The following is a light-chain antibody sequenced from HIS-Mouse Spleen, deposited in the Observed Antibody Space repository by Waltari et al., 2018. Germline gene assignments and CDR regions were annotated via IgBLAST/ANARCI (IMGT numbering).Light chain of an antibody. J-gene: IGLJ3*02. CDR1: SSDVGRYNL. CDR3: CSYAGSSTWV. CDR2: EGS. Sequence: QSALTQPASVSGSPGQSITISCTGTSSDVGRYNLVSLYQQHPGKAPKLMIYEGSKRPSGGSNRFSGSKSGNTASLTISGLQAEDEADYYCCSYAGSSTWVFGGGTKLTVL. V-gene: IGLV2-23*01.